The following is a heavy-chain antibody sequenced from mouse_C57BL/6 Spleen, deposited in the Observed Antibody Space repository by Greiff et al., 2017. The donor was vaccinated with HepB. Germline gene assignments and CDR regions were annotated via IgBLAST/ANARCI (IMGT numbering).Heavy chain of an antibody. V-gene: IGHV5-6*01. Sequence: EVQRVESGGDLVKPGGSLKLSCAASGFTFSSYGMSWVRQTPDKRLEWVATISSGGSYTYYPDSVKGRFTISRDNAKNTLYLQMSSLKSEDTAMYYCARTASGTEFAYWGQGTLVTVSA. CDR2: ISSGGSYT. CDR3: ARTASGTEFAY. J-gene: IGHJ3*01. CDR1: GFTFSSYG. D-gene: IGHD4-1*01.